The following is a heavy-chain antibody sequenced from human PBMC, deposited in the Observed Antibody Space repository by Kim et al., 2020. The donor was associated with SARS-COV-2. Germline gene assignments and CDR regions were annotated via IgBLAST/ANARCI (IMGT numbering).Heavy chain of an antibody. CDR2: ISSSSSYT. D-gene: IGHD3-9*01. J-gene: IGHJ1*01. V-gene: IGHV3-11*06. CDR1: GFTFSDYY. CDR3: ATNPRYYDILTGYYRAVYFQH. Sequence: GGSLRLCCAASGFTFSDYYMSWIRQAPGKGLEWVSYISSSSSYTNYADSVKGRFTISRDNAKNSLYLQMNSLRAEDTAVYYCATNPRYYDILTGYYRAVYFQHWGQGTLVTVSS.